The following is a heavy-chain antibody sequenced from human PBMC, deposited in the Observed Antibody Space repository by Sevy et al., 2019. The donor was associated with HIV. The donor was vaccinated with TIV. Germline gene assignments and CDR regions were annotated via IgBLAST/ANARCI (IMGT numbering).Heavy chain of an antibody. D-gene: IGHD3-22*01. Sequence: GGSLRLSCAASGFTFSSYSMNWVRQAPGKGLEWVSSISSSSSYIYYADSVKGRFTISRDNAKNSLYLQINSLRAEDTAVYLSAREGENYYDSSGYFDYWGQGTLVTVSS. CDR3: AREGENYYDSSGYFDY. CDR1: GFTFSSYS. CDR2: ISSSSSYI. J-gene: IGHJ4*02. V-gene: IGHV3-21*01.